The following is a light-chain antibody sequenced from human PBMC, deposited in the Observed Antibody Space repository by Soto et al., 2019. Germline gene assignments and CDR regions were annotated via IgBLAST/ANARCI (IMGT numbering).Light chain of an antibody. Sequence: QNNQFSSPLACTFRDKGPITCQASQDISNYLNWYQQKPGKAPRLLIYDASNLVTGVPSRFSGSGSGTDFTFTIASLQPEDISTYYCQQSDSTPYTFGQGTKVDIK. CDR1: QDISNY. V-gene: IGKV1-33*01. CDR3: QQSDSTPYT. J-gene: IGKJ2*01. CDR2: DAS.